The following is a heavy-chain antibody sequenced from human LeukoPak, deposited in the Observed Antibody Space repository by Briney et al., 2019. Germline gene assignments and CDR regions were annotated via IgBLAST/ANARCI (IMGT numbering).Heavy chain of an antibody. CDR2: IYTSGST. CDR3: ARLHQDPDYGDYVFDI. V-gene: IGHV4-61*02. J-gene: IGHJ3*02. Sequence: SETLSLTCTVSGGSISSGSYYWSWIRQPAGKGLEWIGRIYTSGSTNYNPSLESRVTISVDTSKNQFSLKLSSVTAADTAVYYCARLHQDPDYGDYVFDIWGQGTMVTVSS. CDR1: GGSISSGSYY. D-gene: IGHD4-17*01.